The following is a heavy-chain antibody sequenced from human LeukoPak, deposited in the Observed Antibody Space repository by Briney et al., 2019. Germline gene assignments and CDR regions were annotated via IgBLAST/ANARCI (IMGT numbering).Heavy chain of an antibody. J-gene: IGHJ3*02. Sequence: SLTLSLTCTVSGGSISSGSYYWSWIRQPAGKGLEWIGRIYTSGSTNYNPSLKSRVTISVDTSKNQFSLKLSSVTAADTAVYYCASGYGDAFDIWGQGTMVTVSS. CDR1: GGSISSGSYY. CDR3: ASGYGDAFDI. D-gene: IGHD3-22*01. CDR2: IYTSGST. V-gene: IGHV4-61*02.